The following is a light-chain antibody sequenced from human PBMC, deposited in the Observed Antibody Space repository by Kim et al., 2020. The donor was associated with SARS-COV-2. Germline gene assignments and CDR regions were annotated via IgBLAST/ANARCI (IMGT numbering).Light chain of an antibody. Sequence: GDKYASWYQQKPGQSPVLVIYQDNKRPSGTPERFSGSNSGNTATLTISGTQAVDDADFFCLAWDSSTVVFGGGTQLTVL. CDR1: GDKY. CDR3: LAWDSSTVV. CDR2: QDN. J-gene: IGLJ2*01. V-gene: IGLV3-1*01.